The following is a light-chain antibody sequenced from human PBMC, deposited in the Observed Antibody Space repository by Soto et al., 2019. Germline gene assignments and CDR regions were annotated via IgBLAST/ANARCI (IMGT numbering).Light chain of an antibody. CDR2: SNN. V-gene: IGLV1-44*01. J-gene: IGLJ2*01. CDR3: AAWDDSLNGVV. CDR1: SSNIGSNT. Sequence: QFVLTQPPSASGTPGQRVTISCSGSSSNIGSNTVNWYQQLPGTAPKLLIYSNNQRPSGVPDRFSGSKSGTSASLAISGLQSEDEADYYCAAWDDSLNGVVFGGGTKGTVL.